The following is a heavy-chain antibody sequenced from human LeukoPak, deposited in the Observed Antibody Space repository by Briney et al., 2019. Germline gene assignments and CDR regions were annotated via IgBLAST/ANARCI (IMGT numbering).Heavy chain of an antibody. V-gene: IGHV3-21*01. CDR1: GFTFSSYS. J-gene: IGHJ5*02. CDR3: ARDATYCAGGSCSRFDP. CDR2: ISTSSIYI. Sequence: GGSLRLSCAASGFTFSSYSMNWVRQAPGKGLEWVSSISTSSIYIYYADSVKGRFSISRDNAKNSLYLQMNSLRAEDTALYYCARDATYCAGGSCSRFDPWGQGTLVTVSS. D-gene: IGHD2-15*01.